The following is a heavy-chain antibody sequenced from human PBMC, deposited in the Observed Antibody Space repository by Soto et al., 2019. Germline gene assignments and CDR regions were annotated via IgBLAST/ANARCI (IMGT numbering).Heavy chain of an antibody. CDR1: GGSISSGDYY. D-gene: IGHD2-15*01. Sequence: SETLSLTCTVSGGSISSGDYYWSWIRQPPGKGLERIGYIYYSGSTYYNPSLKSRVTISVDTSKNQFSLKLSSVTAADTAVYYCARVARLEVRGYCSGGSCYRLPWYVDLWGRGSLVTVSA. CDR2: IYYSGST. CDR3: ARVARLEVRGYCSGGSCYRLPWYVDL. V-gene: IGHV4-30-4*01. J-gene: IGHJ2*01.